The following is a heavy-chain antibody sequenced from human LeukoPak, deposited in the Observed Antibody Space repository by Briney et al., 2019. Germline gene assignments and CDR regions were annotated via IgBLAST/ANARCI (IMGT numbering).Heavy chain of an antibody. Sequence: SETLSLTCTVSGGSISSGGYYWSWIRQHPGKGLEWIGYIYYSGSTYYNPSLKSRVTISVDTSKNQFSLKLSSVTAADTAVYYCARDSIAAAGTGLPRLGGFDSTFDYWGQGTLVTVSS. CDR3: ARDSIAAAGTGLPRLGGFDSTFDY. D-gene: IGHD6-13*01. V-gene: IGHV4-31*03. CDR1: GGSISSGGYY. J-gene: IGHJ4*02. CDR2: IYYSGST.